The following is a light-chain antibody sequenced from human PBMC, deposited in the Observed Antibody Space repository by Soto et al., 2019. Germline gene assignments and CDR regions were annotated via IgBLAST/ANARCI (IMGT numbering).Light chain of an antibody. V-gene: IGLV2-14*01. CDR1: SSDVGGYNY. CDR2: DVS. Sequence: QSALTQPASVSGSPGQSITISCTGTSSDVGGYNYVSWYQQHPGKAPKLMLYDVSNRPSGVSNRFSGSKSGNTASLTISGLQAEDEADYYCSSYTSSSTPLWVFGTGTKVTVL. CDR3: SSYTSSSTPLWV. J-gene: IGLJ1*01.